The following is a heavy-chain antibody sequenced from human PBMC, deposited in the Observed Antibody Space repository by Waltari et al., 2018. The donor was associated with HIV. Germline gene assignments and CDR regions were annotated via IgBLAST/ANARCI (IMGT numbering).Heavy chain of an antibody. D-gene: IGHD3-3*01. V-gene: IGHV3-15*01. J-gene: IGHJ4*02. CDR3: TTDKSWSPDF. CDR1: GVDLPYPW. Sequence: EVRLVESGGGSVKPGGSLTASCGGSGVDLPYPWMSWVRQAPGKGLEWLGRIKRNADGGSTDYAEPVQGRFTISRDDSKKLVYLEMNSLKREDTATYYCTTDKSWSPDFWGQGTLVTVSS. CDR2: IKRNADGGST.